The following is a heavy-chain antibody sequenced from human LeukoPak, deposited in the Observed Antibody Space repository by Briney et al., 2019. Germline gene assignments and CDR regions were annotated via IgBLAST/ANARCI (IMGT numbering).Heavy chain of an antibody. V-gene: IGHV3-23*01. D-gene: IGHD5-12*01. Sequence: PGGSLRLSCAASGFTFSSYGMSWVRQAPGKGLEWVSAISRSGDSTYYADFVKGRFTISRDNSRNTLHLQMNSLGADDTAVYYCAKEGHSAGWYGIYVWGQGTTVTVSS. CDR3: AKEGHSAGWYGIYV. CDR2: ISRSGDST. CDR1: GFTFSSYG. J-gene: IGHJ6*02.